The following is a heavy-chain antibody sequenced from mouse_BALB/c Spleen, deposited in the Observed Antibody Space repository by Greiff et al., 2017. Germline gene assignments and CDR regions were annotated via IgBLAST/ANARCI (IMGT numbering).Heavy chain of an antibody. D-gene: IGHD1-1*01. J-gene: IGHJ3*01. CDR2: ISDGGSYT. V-gene: IGHV5-4*02. CDR3: ARDDYGSSSFAY. CDR1: GFTFSDYY. Sequence: EVKVVESGGGLVKPGGSLKLSCAASGFTFSDYYMYWVRQTPEKRLEWVATISDGGSYTYYSDSVKGRFTISRDNAKNNLYLQMSSVKSEDTAMYYCARDDYGSSSFAYWGQGTLVTVSA.